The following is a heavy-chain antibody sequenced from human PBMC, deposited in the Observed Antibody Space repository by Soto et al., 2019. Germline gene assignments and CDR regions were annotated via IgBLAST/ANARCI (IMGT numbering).Heavy chain of an antibody. Sequence: QVQLVQSGAEMKKPGSSVKVSCQSSGGTFNTYAMNWVRQAPGQGAEWMGDISPMFGAANYAPRLQGRVTITAHESTLTSYVQLVSLTSEDPAVYLCASYVQVPNPAFVYWGQGTLVTVSS. CDR3: ASYVQVPNPAFVY. CDR1: GGTFNTYA. J-gene: IGHJ4*02. V-gene: IGHV1-69*19. CDR2: ISPMFGAA. D-gene: IGHD3-10*01.